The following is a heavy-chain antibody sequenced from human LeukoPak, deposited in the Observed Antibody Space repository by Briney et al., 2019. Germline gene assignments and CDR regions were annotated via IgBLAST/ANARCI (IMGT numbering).Heavy chain of an antibody. CDR1: GYTFTGYY. V-gene: IGHV1-2*02. D-gene: IGHD2-2*01. Sequence: ASVKVSCKTSGYTFTGYYMHWVRQAPGQGLEWMGWINPNSGGTNYAQKFQGRVTMTRDASISTAYMELSRLRSDDTAVYYCARGVYCSSTSCYSFYYYYYYMDVWGKGTTVTISS. CDR2: INPNSGGT. CDR3: ARGVYCSSTSCYSFYYYYYYMDV. J-gene: IGHJ6*03.